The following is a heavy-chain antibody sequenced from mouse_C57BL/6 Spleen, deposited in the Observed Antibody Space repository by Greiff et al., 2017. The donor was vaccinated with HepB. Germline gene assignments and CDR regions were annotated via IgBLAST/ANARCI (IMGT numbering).Heavy chain of an antibody. CDR1: GYSIPSGYY. CDR2: ISYDGSN. V-gene: IGHV3-6*01. D-gene: IGHD2-14*01. J-gene: IGHJ2*01. CDR3: ARAVRGDFDY. Sequence: EVKLMESGPGLVKPSQSLSLTCSVTGYSIPSGYYWNWIRQFPGNKLEWMGYISYDGSNNYNPSLKNRISITRDTSKNQFFLKLNSVTTEDTATYYCARAVRGDFDYWGQGTTLTVSS.